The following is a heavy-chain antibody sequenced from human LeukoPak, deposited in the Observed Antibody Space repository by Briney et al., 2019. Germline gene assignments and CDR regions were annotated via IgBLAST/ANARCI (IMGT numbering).Heavy chain of an antibody. J-gene: IGHJ4*02. V-gene: IGHV4-38-2*01. CDR3: ARLGRNDFWSGYYLDY. CDR1: GYSISSGYY. Sequence: PSETLSLTCAVSGYSISSGYYWGWIRQPPGKGLEWIGSIYHSGSTYYNPSLKSRVTISVDTSKNQFSLKLSSVTAADTAVYYCARLGRNDFWSGYYLDYWGQGTLVTVSS. D-gene: IGHD3-3*01. CDR2: IYHSGST.